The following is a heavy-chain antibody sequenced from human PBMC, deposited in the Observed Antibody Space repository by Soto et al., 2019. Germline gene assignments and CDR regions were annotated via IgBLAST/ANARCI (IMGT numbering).Heavy chain of an antibody. J-gene: IGHJ4*02. V-gene: IGHV3-73*02. Sequence: EVQLVESGGGLVQPGGSLTLSCAASGFAFSDSIMQWVRQASGKGLEWVGRIRSKANNYATAYAASVKGRFAISRDDSTDTAYLQRNSQKTDDVADYDCIELSYIAIVEAAVPWGQGTLVTVSS. CDR2: IRSKANNYAT. CDR1: GFAFSDSI. D-gene: IGHD2-2*02. CDR3: IELSYIAIVEAAVP.